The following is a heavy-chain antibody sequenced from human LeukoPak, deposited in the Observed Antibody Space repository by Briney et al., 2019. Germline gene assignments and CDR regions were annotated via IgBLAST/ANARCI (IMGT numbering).Heavy chain of an antibody. Sequence: QSGRSLRHSCAASGFTFSSYGMHWVRQAPGKGLEWVAVISYDGSNKYYADSVKGRFTISRDNSKNTLYLQMNSLRAEDTAVYYCAKQWGCSSTSCYSSYYYYGMDVWGQGTTVTVSS. CDR3: AKQWGCSSTSCYSSYYYYGMDV. V-gene: IGHV3-30*18. CDR1: GFTFSSYG. J-gene: IGHJ6*02. CDR2: ISYDGSNK. D-gene: IGHD2-2*02.